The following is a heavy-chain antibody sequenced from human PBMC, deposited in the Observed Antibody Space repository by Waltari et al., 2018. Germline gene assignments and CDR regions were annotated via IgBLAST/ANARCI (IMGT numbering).Heavy chain of an antibody. D-gene: IGHD2-15*01. J-gene: IGHJ4*02. CDR1: FIDHK. CDR2: MNHNSGGT. V-gene: IGHV1-2*02. CDR3: ARDGGFDF. Sequence: FIDHKRQWVRQAPGQWLGWMGWMNHNSGGTNYAQKFQGRVTMTRDTSTSTAYMELTRMTSDDTAIYYCARDGGFDFWGQGSLVTVSS.